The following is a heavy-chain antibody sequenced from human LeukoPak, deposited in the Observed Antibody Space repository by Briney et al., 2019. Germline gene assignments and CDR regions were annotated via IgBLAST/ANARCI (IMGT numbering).Heavy chain of an antibody. CDR1: GFTFTSSA. Sequence: SVKVSCKASGFTFTSSAVQWVRQARGQRLEWIGWIVVGSGNTNYAQKFQERVTITRDMSTSTAYMELSSLRSEDTAVYYCAAASSPLRYFDWFATYDAFDIWGQGTMVTVSS. J-gene: IGHJ3*02. CDR3: AAASSPLRYFDWFATYDAFDI. V-gene: IGHV1-58*01. D-gene: IGHD3-9*01. CDR2: IVVGSGNT.